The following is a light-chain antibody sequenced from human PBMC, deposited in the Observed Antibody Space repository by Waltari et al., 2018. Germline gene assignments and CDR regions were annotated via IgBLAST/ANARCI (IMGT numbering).Light chain of an antibody. CDR1: QSVGGN. CDR2: GAS. V-gene: IGKV3-15*01. CDR3: HQYNDWPPGT. J-gene: IGKJ1*01. Sequence: EIVMTQSPATLSVSPGERATLSCRASQSVGGNLAWYQQKPGQAPRLLIYGASTRATSIPARFSGSGSGTEFTLTISSLQSEDFAVYYCHQYNDWPPGTFGQGTKVEIK.